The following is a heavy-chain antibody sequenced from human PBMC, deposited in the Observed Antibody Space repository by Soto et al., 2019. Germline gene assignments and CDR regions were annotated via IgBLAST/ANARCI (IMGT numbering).Heavy chain of an antibody. CDR3: ARRLTPYDSSNYYPFDY. V-gene: IGHV5-51*01. CDR2: IYPGDSDT. J-gene: IGHJ4*02. Sequence: PGESLKISCIGSGYIFANYWVAWVRQMPWEGLEWMGIIYPGDSDTRYSPSFQGQVTISADKAISTAYLQWSSLKASDTAMYYCARRLTPYDSSNYYPFDYWGQGTLVTVSS. CDR1: GYIFANYW. D-gene: IGHD3-22*01.